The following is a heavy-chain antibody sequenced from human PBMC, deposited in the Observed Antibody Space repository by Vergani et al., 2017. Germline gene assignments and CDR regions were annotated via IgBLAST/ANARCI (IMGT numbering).Heavy chain of an antibody. D-gene: IGHD4/OR15-4a*01. V-gene: IGHV2-5*01. Sequence: QITLKESGPTLVKPTQTLTLTCTASGFSVSSSGVGVVWIGQPPGKALECLAIIYWTDDKRYSPSLMGRLTIDKDTSRNQVVLTMTNMDPVDTATYYCAHRDISDANYEYFDYWCPGTLVTVSS. CDR1: GFSVSSSGVG. CDR3: AHRDISDANYEYFDY. CDR2: IYWTDDK. J-gene: IGHJ4*02.